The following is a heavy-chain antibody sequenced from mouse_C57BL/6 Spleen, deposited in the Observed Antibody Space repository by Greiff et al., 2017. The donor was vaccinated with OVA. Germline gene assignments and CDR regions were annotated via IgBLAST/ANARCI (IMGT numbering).Heavy chain of an antibody. D-gene: IGHD1-1*01. CDR2: ISYDGSN. CDR1: GYSITSGYY. CDR3: AFYYYGSSGYFDV. J-gene: IGHJ1*03. V-gene: IGHV3-6*01. Sequence: VQLKESGPGLVKPSQSLSLTCSVTGYSITSGYYWNWIRQFPGNKLEWMGYISYDGSNNYNPSLKNRISITRDTSKNQFFLKLNSVTTEDTATYYCAFYYYGSSGYFDVWGTGTTVTVSS.